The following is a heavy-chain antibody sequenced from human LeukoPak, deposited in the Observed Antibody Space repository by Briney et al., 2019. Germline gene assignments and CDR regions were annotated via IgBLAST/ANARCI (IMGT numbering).Heavy chain of an antibody. CDR3: AKDSPYCSGGSCYSPYYYYGVDV. CDR1: GITLSNYG. J-gene: IGHJ6*02. D-gene: IGHD2-15*01. Sequence: GGSLRLSCVVSGITLSNYGMSWVRQAPGKGLEWVAGISDRGGSTNYADSVKGRFTISRDNPKNTLYLQMNSLRAEDAAVYYCAKDSPYCSGGSCYSPYYYYGVDVWGQGTTVTVSS. V-gene: IGHV3-23*01. CDR2: ISDRGGST.